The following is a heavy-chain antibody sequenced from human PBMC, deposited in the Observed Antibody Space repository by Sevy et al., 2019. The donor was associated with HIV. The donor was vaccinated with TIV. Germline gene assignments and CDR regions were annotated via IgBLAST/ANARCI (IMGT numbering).Heavy chain of an antibody. CDR3: AKGARGTLPAYYYYGMDV. Sequence: GESLKISCKCSGYSFTSYWIVWVRQMPGRGLEWMGIIYPGDSDTIYSPSFKGQVTISVDKSSSTAYLQWSRLKASDTAIYYCAKGARGTLPAYYYYGMDVWGQGTTDTVSS. V-gene: IGHV5-51*01. J-gene: IGHJ6*02. CDR1: GYSFTSYW. CDR2: IYPGDSDT.